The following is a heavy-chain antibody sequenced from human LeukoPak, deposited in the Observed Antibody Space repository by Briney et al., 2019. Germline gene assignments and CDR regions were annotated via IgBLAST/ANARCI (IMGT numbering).Heavy chain of an antibody. CDR1: GGSFSDYY. Sequence: SETLSLTCGVYGGSFSDYYWNWIRQPPGKGLVWIGEINHSGSTNYNPSLKSRVTISVDRSKNQFSLKLSSVAAADTAVYYCARGERLATVAPGAFDIWGQGTMVTVSS. J-gene: IGHJ3*02. V-gene: IGHV4-34*01. CDR2: INHSGST. D-gene: IGHD4-11*01. CDR3: ARGERLATVAPGAFDI.